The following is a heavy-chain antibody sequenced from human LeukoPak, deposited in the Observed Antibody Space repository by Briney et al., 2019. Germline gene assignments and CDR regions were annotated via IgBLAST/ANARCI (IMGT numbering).Heavy chain of an antibody. CDR3: ATGLAVAGYYFDY. CDR2: ISSSSSYI. V-gene: IGHV3-21*01. Sequence: GGSLRLSCAASGFTFSSYSMNWVRQAPGKGLEWVSSISSSSSYIYYADSVKGRFTISRDNAKNSLYPQMNSLRAEDTAVYYCATGLAVAGYYFDYWGQGTLVTVSS. J-gene: IGHJ4*02. CDR1: GFTFSSYS. D-gene: IGHD6-19*01.